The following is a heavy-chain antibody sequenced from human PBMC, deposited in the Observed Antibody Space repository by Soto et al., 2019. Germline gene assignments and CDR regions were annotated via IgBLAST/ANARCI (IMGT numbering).Heavy chain of an antibody. CDR1: GFTFSSYA. V-gene: IGHV3-23*01. CDR3: AKGAIVLLWCGEFDD. D-gene: IGHD3-10*01. Sequence: EVQLLESGGGLVQPGGSLRLSCAASGFTFSSYAMSWVRQAPGKGLEWVSAISGSGGSTYYADSVKGRFTISRDNSKIKLYMQMNSLRAEDMAVYYCAKGAIVLLWCGEFDDWGQGTLVTVSS. CDR2: ISGSGGST. J-gene: IGHJ5*02.